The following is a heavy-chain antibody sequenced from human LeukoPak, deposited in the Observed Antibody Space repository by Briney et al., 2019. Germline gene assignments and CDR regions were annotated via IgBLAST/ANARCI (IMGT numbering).Heavy chain of an antibody. Sequence: GGSLRLSCVASEITFNNYWMSWVRQAPGKGLEWVANINQVGSEKYYVDSVKGRFTISRDNARKSLYLQMNSLRAEDTAVYYCARDNYYYYYMDVWGNGTTVTVSS. J-gene: IGHJ6*03. CDR2: INQVGSEK. CDR3: ARDNYYYYYMDV. CDR1: EITFNNYW. V-gene: IGHV3-7*01.